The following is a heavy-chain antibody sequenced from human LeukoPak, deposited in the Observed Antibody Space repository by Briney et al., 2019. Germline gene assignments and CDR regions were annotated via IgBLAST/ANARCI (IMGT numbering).Heavy chain of an antibody. CDR2: ISSSSSTI. CDR1: GFTFSSYS. CDR3: ARDGITMIVVVPGGYGMDV. D-gene: IGHD3-22*01. V-gene: IGHV3-48*02. Sequence: PGGSLRLSCAASGFTFSSYSMNWGRQAPGKGLEWVSYISSSSSTIYYADSVKGRFTISRDNAKNSLYLQMNSLRDEDTAVYYCARDGITMIVVVPGGYGMDVWGQGTTVTVSS. J-gene: IGHJ6*02.